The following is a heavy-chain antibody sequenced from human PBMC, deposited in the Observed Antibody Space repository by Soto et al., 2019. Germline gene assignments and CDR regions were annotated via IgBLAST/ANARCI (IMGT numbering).Heavy chain of an antibody. Sequence: VGSLRLSCAASGFTFSSYGMHWVRQAPGKGLEWEAVIWYDGSNKYYADSVKGRFTISRDNSKNTLYLQMNSLRAEDTAVYYCARDPDTSSGYYYDGYYFDYWGQGTLVTVSS. V-gene: IGHV3-33*01. CDR1: GFTFSSYG. CDR3: ARDPDTSSGYYYDGYYFDY. J-gene: IGHJ4*02. CDR2: IWYDGSNK. D-gene: IGHD3-22*01.